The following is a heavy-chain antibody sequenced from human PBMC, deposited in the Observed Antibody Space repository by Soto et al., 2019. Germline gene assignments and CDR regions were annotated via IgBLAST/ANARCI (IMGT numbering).Heavy chain of an antibody. J-gene: IGHJ6*02. D-gene: IGHD6-13*01. V-gene: IGHV1-69*13. CDR3: ARDQPFLQQLVPSYYYYGMDV. CDR2: IIPIFGTA. Sequence: GASVKVSCKASGGTFSSYAISWVRQAPGQGLEWMGGIIPIFGTANYAQKFQGRVTITANDSTSTAYMELSSLRSEDTAVYYCARDQPFLQQLVPSYYYYGMDVWGQGTTVTVSS. CDR1: GGTFSSYA.